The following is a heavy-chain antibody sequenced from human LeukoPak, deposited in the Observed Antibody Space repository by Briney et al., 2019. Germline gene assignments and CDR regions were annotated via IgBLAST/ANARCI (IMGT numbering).Heavy chain of an antibody. V-gene: IGHV1-69*01. Sequence: GASVKVSCKASGGTFSSYAISWVRQAPGQGLEWMGGIIPIFGTANYAQKFQGRVTITADESTSTAYMELSSLRSEDTAVYYCARIKCGGDCRGYYYYYHMDVWGKGTTVTISS. D-gene: IGHD2-21*02. CDR3: ARIKCGGDCRGYYYYYHMDV. J-gene: IGHJ6*03. CDR1: GGTFSSYA. CDR2: IIPIFGTA.